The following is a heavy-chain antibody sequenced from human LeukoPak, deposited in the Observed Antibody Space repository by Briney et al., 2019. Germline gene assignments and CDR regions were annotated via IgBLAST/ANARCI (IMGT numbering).Heavy chain of an antibody. CDR3: TSGSYYGTGSFDI. J-gene: IGHJ3*02. CDR2: IRSATAGGTA. D-gene: IGHD1-26*01. CDR1: GFTFSKTF. V-gene: IGHV3-15*01. Sequence: GGSLRLSCAAYGFTFSKTFMSWVRQAPGKGLEWVARIRSATAGGTAEYAAPVEGRFVVSRDDSESTLYLQLNSLKIEDTAIYYCTSGSYYGTGSFDIWGQGVMVTVSS.